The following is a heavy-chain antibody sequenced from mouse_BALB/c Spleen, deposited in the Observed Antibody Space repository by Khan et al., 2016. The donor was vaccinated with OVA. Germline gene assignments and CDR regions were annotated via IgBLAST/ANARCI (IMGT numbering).Heavy chain of an antibody. J-gene: IGHJ4*01. CDR3: AKGVWSYYYTLDY. CDR1: GFSLSDYG. V-gene: IGHV2-6-5*01. CDR2: IWGGGST. Sequence: VQLQESGPGLVAPSQNLSITCTVSGFSLSDYGVSWIRQPPGKGLEWLGVIWGGGSTYYNSALRSRLSISNDNAKSQVFFEMSSLRSDDTDVFYCAKGVWSYYYTLDYWGQGTSVTVSS.